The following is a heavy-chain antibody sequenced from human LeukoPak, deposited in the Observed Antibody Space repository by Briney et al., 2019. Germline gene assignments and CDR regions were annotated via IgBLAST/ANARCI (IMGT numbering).Heavy chain of an antibody. CDR3: ARDLEEYCSGGSCSLFDY. CDR2: IHWNGGRT. CDR1: GFTFDNYG. Sequence: GGSLRLSCAASGFTFDNYGINWVRQAPGKGLEWVSRIHWNGGRTGYADSVKGRFTISRDNAKNSLYLQMNSLRAEDTAVYYCARDLEEYCSGGSCSLFDYWGQGTLVTVSS. V-gene: IGHV3-20*04. J-gene: IGHJ4*02. D-gene: IGHD2-15*01.